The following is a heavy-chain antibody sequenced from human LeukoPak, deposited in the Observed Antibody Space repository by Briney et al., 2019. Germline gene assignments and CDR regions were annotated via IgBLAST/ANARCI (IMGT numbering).Heavy chain of an antibody. J-gene: IGHJ4*02. V-gene: IGHV3-15*01. D-gene: IGHD3-3*01. CDR1: GFTFCNAW. CDR2: IKSKTDGGTT. Sequence: PGGSLRLSCAASGFTFCNAWMRWVRQAPGKGLEGVGHIKSKTDGGTTDYTAPVKGRFTISRDDSKNTLYLQMNSLKTEDTGVYYCTTGYDFWTGYYGLVLRWGQGTLVTVSS. CDR3: TTGYDFWTGYYGLVLR.